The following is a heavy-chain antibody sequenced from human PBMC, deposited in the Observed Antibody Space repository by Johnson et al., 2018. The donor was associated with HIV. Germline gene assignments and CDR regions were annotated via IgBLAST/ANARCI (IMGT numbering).Heavy chain of an antibody. V-gene: IGHV3-7*05. CDR2: IKQDGSER. CDR3: AREYSSSWFPPSRAFDI. D-gene: IGHD6-13*01. J-gene: IGHJ3*02. CDR1: GFTFSTYW. Sequence: VQLVESGGGLVQPGGSLRLSCAASGFTFSTYWMSWVRQAPGKGLEWVANIKQDGSERYYVDSVTGRFNIASDNAKNSLYLQMKGLRAEYTAVYYCAREYSSSWFPPSRAFDIWGQGTMVTVSS.